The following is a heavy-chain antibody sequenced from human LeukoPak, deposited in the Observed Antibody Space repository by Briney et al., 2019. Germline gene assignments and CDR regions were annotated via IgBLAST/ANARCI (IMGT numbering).Heavy chain of an antibody. V-gene: IGHV1-69*13. J-gene: IGHJ4*02. CDR1: GGTFSSYA. Sequence: SVKVSCKASGGTFSSYAISWVRQAPGQGLEWMGGIIPIFGTANYAQKFQGRVTITADESTSTAHMELSSLRSEDTAVYYCATDTFDCSSTSCYSPPTCWGQGTLVTVSS. D-gene: IGHD2-2*01. CDR3: ATDTFDCSSTSCYSPPTC. CDR2: IIPIFGTA.